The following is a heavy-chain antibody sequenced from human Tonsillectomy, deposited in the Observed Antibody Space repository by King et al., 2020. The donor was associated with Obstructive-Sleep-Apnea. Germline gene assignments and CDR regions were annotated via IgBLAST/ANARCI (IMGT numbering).Heavy chain of an antibody. Sequence: VQLVESGGGVVQPGGSLRLSCAASGFTFSTYGLHWVRQAPGKGLEWVAFIWSDGSNTHYADSVKGRFTISRDTSKKTLYLQISSLRAEDTALYYCARDGISGXDYXGQGGLVTVSS. CDR1: GFTFSTYG. D-gene: IGHD1-14*01. J-gene: IGHJ4*02. CDR3: ARDGISGXDY. V-gene: IGHV3-33*01. CDR2: IWSDGSNT.